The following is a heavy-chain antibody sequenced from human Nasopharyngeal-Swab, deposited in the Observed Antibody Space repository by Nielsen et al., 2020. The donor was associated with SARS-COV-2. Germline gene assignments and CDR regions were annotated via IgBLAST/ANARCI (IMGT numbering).Heavy chain of an antibody. D-gene: IGHD6-13*01. CDR2: IIPIFGTA. V-gene: IGHV1-69*06. J-gene: IGHJ6*02. Sequence: SVKVSCKASGGTFSSYAISWVRQAPGQGLEWMGGIIPIFGTANYAQKFQGRVTITADKSTSTAYMELSSLRSEDTAVYYCARELIHFAAAAPRGDYYYGMDVWGQGTTVTVSS. CDR1: GGTFSSYA. CDR3: ARELIHFAAAAPRGDYYYGMDV.